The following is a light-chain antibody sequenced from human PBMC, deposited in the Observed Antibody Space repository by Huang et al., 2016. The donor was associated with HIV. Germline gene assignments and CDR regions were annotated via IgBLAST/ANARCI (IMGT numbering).Light chain of an antibody. CDR3: QQYYKTPLT. V-gene: IGKV4-1*01. Sequence: DIVMTQSPDSLDVSLGERATITCKSNQSVFYSSHKNNYLAWYQQKPGQPPRLLIYWASARESEVPDRFNGSGSGTDFTFTISNLQTEDVAVYYCQQYYKTPLTFGGRTKVEIK. J-gene: IGKJ4*01. CDR2: WAS. CDR1: QSVFYSSHKNNY.